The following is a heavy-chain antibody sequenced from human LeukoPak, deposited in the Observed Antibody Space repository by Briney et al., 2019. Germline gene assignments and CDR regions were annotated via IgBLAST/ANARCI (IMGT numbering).Heavy chain of an antibody. Sequence: SETLSLTCTVSGGSMNSYYWSWLRQPPGKGLEWVGYVYYSGNTYYNPSLKSRATVSVDTSKNQFFLILNSVTAADTAIYYCARQARGYSYGYDYWGQGTLVTVSS. J-gene: IGHJ4*02. V-gene: IGHV4-59*01. CDR2: VYYSGNT. CDR3: ARQARGYSYGYDY. D-gene: IGHD5-18*01. CDR1: GGSMNSYY.